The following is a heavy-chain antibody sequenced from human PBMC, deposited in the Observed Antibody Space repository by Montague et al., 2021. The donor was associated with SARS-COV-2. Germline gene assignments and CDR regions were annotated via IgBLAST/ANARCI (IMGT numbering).Heavy chain of an antibody. J-gene: IGHJ4*02. D-gene: IGHD2-15*01. Sequence: SETLSLTCTVSGGSISSYYWSWIRQPPGKGLEWIGYIYYSGSTNXNPSLKSRVTISVDTSKSQFSLKLSSVTAADTAVYYCARVGFGYCSGGSCYRAFDYRGQGTLVTVSS. CDR3: ARVGFGYCSGGSCYRAFDY. V-gene: IGHV4-59*01. CDR2: IYYSGST. CDR1: GGSISSYY.